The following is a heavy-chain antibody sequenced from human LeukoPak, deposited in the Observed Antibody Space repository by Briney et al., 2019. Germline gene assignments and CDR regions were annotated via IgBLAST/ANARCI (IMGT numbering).Heavy chain of an antibody. Sequence: PGGSLRLSCVASGFTFSSHGMHWVRQAPGKGLEWVAFIPYDGRNQYFADSVKGRFTISRDISKNTLHLQMNSLRTEDTAAYYCAKDGTIFGVTYLDYWGQGTLVTVSS. V-gene: IGHV3-30*02. D-gene: IGHD3-3*01. CDR1: GFTFSSHG. CDR2: IPYDGRNQ. J-gene: IGHJ4*02. CDR3: AKDGTIFGVTYLDY.